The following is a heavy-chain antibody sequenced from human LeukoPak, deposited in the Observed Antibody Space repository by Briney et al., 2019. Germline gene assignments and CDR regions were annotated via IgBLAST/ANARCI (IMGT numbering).Heavy chain of an antibody. V-gene: IGHV1-69*05. CDR3: ARARTDGYNSGPNPWGYFDY. Sequence: ASVKVSCKASGGTFSSYAISWVRQAPGQGLEWMGGIIPIFGTANYAQKFQGRVTITTDESTSTAYMELSSLRSEDTAVYYCARARTDGYNSGPNPWGYFDYWGQGTLVTVSS. J-gene: IGHJ4*02. CDR2: IIPIFGTA. D-gene: IGHD5-24*01. CDR1: GGTFSSYA.